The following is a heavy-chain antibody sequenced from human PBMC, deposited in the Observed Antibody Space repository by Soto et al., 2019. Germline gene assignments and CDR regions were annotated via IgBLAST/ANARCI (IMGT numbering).Heavy chain of an antibody. J-gene: IGHJ3*02. V-gene: IGHV4-61*01. D-gene: IGHD3-22*01. CDR1: GGSVNSTSYY. CDR2: VYYSGST. Sequence: PSETLSLTRTVSGGSVNSTSYYWSRIRQPPGKGLEWIGYVYYSGSTNYNPSLRSRVTTSVDTAKNQFSLRLSSVTAADTAVHYCARDFYYDSTGSFPGGFDIWGQGTMVTVSS. CDR3: ARDFYYDSTGSFPGGFDI.